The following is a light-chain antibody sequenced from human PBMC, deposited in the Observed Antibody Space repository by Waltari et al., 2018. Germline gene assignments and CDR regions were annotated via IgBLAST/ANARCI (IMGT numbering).Light chain of an antibody. CDR2: EVS. CDR1: SSDVGGYNY. V-gene: IGLV2-14*01. Sequence: QSALTQPASVSGSPGQSITISCTGTSSDVGGYNYVSWYQQHPGKAPKLMIYEVSNRPSGVSKRFSGSNSGNMASLTISGLQAEDEADYYCSSYTSSSTYVFGTGTKVTVL. J-gene: IGLJ1*01. CDR3: SSYTSSSTYV.